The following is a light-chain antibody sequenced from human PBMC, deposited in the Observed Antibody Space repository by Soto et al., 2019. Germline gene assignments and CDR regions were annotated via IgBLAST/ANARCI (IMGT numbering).Light chain of an antibody. CDR3: QQYGSSSEIT. CDR1: QSVSNTY. Sequence: EIVLTQSPGTLSLSPGERATLSCRASQSVSNTYLAWYQQKPGQAPRLLIYAASSRATGIPDRFSGSGSGTDFTLTISRLEPEDFAVYYCQQYGSSSEITFGQGTRLENK. J-gene: IGKJ5*01. CDR2: AAS. V-gene: IGKV3-20*01.